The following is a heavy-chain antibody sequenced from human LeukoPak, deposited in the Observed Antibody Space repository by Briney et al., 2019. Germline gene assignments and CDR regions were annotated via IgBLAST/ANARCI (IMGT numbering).Heavy chain of an antibody. J-gene: IGHJ3*02. V-gene: IGHV3-11*01. CDR2: ISSSGSTI. CDR1: GFTFSDYY. D-gene: IGHD4-17*01. Sequence: GGSLRLSCAASGFTFSDYYMSWIRQAPGKGLEWVSYISSSGSTIYYADSVKGRFTISRDNAKNSLYLQMNSLRAEDTAVYYCAREAGWVTTSPGAFDIWGQGTMVTVSS. CDR3: AREAGWVTTSPGAFDI.